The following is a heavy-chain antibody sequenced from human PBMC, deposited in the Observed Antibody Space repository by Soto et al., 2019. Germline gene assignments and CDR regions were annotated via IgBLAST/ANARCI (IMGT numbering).Heavy chain of an antibody. J-gene: IGHJ1*01. D-gene: IGHD3-16*01. CDR1: GFRFTSYV. Sequence: QVQLVESGGGVVQPGTSLRVSCVGSGFRFTSYVIHWVRQAPGKGLEWVALTSYDGSDNYYGDSVRGRFTISRDNSRNTVDLQMDSLRLEDTALYYCARWGTTGGLDVWGQGTLVSVSS. V-gene: IGHV3-33*05. CDR2: TSYDGSDN. CDR3: ARWGTTGGLDV.